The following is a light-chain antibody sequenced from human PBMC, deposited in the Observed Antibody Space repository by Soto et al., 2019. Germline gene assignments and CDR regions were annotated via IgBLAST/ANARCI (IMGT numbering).Light chain of an antibody. V-gene: IGKV2D-29*02. J-gene: IGKJ5*01. CDR2: EVS. Sequence: DVVMTQTPLSLSVAPGQPASISCKSSQSLLHITGETFLFSYLQKPGQSRQLLIYEVSTRVSGVPDRFSGSGSGTDFTLEISRVETDDVGIYYCMQSTHLPPTFGQGTRLGIE. CDR1: QSLLHITGETF. CDR3: MQSTHLPPT.